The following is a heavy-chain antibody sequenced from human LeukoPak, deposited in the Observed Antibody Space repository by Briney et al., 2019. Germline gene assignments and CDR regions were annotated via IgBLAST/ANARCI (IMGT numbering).Heavy chain of an antibody. J-gene: IGHJ5*02. CDR1: GFTFSSYW. CDR3: ARDQYDTWSRRGNFDP. V-gene: IGHV3-7*03. CDR2: IKHDGSEK. Sequence: GGSLRLSCAASGFTFSSYWMSWVRQAPGKGLEWVANIKHDGSEKYYVDSVKGRFTISRDNAKNSLLLQMNSLRAEDTAVFYCARDQYDTWSRRGNFDPWGQGTLVIVSS. D-gene: IGHD3/OR15-3a*01.